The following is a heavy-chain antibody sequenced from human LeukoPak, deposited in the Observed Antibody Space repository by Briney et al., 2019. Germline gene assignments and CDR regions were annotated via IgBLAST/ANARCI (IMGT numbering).Heavy chain of an antibody. D-gene: IGHD6-13*01. V-gene: IGHV1-46*01. CDR3: ARSIAAAVYMDV. CDR1: GYTFTSYY. CDR2: INPSGGST. Sequence: ASVKVSCKASGYTFTSYYMHWVRQAPGQGLEWMGIINPSGGSTSYAQKFQGRVTMTRDMSTSTVYMELSSLRSEDTAVYYCARSIAAAVYMDVWGEGTTVTVSS. J-gene: IGHJ6*03.